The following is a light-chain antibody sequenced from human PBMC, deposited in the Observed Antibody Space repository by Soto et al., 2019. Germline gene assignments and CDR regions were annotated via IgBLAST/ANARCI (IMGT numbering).Light chain of an antibody. J-gene: IGLJ2*01. CDR1: SSDFGAYNY. Sequence: QSALTQPASVSGSPGQSITISCTGTSSDFGAYNYVSWYQLYPGKAPKLIIYEVSNRPSGVSNRFSGSKSGNTASLTISGLQAEDEVDYYCSSYTTSSTVVFGGGTKLTVL. CDR2: EVS. CDR3: SSYTTSSTVV. V-gene: IGLV2-14*01.